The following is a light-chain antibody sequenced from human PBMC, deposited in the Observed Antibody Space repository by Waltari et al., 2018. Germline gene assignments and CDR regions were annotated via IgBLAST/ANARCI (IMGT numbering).Light chain of an antibody. CDR1: QGINSW. CDR3: HQYKTYAWT. CDR2: KAS. Sequence: DIQMTQSPSTLSASVGDRVTITCRASQGINSWLAWYQHKTGEAPKPLIYKASSLESGVPSRFSGSGSGTEFTLTISSLQPDDFASYYCHQYKTYAWTFGQGTKVEIK. J-gene: IGKJ1*01. V-gene: IGKV1-5*03.